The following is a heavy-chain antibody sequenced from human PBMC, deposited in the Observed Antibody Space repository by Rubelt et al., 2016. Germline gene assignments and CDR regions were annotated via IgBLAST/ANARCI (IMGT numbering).Heavy chain of an antibody. CDR2: INPSGGST. D-gene: IGHD6-13*01. Sequence: MHWVRQAPGQGLEWMGIINPSGGSTSYAQKFQGRVTMTRDTSTSTVYMELSSLRSEETAVYYCARDGAAAGLAGDNWFDPWGQGTLVTVSS. CDR3: ARDGAAAGLAGDNWFDP. V-gene: IGHV1-46*01. J-gene: IGHJ5*02.